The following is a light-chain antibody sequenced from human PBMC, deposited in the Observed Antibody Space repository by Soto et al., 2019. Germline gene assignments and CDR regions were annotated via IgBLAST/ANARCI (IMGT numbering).Light chain of an antibody. V-gene: IGKV1-5*03. CDR3: QHYNSYSEA. CDR2: KAS. J-gene: IGKJ1*01. CDR1: QTNGSW. Sequence: IQMTQSRSTLCGSLGDIVTIXCRASQTNGSWLGWDQQNPAKAPKLLIYKASTLKTGGPSRFSGSGSGTEFTRTISSLQPDDFATYYGQHYNSYSEAFGQGTKVDIK.